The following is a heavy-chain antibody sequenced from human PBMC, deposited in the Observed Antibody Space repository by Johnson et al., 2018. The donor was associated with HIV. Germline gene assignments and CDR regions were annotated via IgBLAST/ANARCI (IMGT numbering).Heavy chain of an antibody. CDR1: GFTFSDYY. CDR2: ISSSGGSR. CDR3: ARAVLWFGDHVFDM. V-gene: IGHV3-11*01. J-gene: IGHJ3*02. Sequence: QVQLVESGGGLVKPGGSLRLSCAASGFTFSDYYMSWIRQAPGKGLEWVSYISSSGGSRHYRDSVKGRFTVSRDSSRNTVYLQMNSLRAEDTAVYYCARAVLWFGDHVFDMWGKGQWSPSLQ. D-gene: IGHD3-10*01.